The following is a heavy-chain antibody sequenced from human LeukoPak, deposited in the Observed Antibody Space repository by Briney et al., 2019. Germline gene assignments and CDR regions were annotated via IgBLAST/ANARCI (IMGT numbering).Heavy chain of an antibody. CDR1: GFTFSRYG. CDR2: IWYDGITN. J-gene: IGHJ6*02. V-gene: IGHV3-33*01. Sequence: GGSLRLSCAASGFTFSRYGMHWVRQAPGKGLEWVAVIWYDGITNYYADSVKGRFTISRDNSKNTLYLQMNSLRAEDTAVYYCAGKGYYYYGMDVWGQGTTVTVSS. D-gene: IGHD4-23*01. CDR3: AGKGYYYYGMDV.